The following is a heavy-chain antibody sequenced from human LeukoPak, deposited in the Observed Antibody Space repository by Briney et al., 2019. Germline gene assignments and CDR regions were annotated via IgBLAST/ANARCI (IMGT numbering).Heavy chain of an antibody. CDR1: GGSISSYY. Sequence: SETLSLTCTVSGGSISSYYWSWIRQPPGKGLEWIGYIYYSGSTNYNPSLKSRVTISVDTSKNQFSLKLSSVTAADTAVYYCARGDPQPGSGSPGAYFDYYYYMDVWGKGTTVTISS. V-gene: IGHV4-59*01. CDR2: IYYSGST. CDR3: ARGDPQPGSGSPGAYFDYYYYMDV. D-gene: IGHD3-10*01. J-gene: IGHJ6*03.